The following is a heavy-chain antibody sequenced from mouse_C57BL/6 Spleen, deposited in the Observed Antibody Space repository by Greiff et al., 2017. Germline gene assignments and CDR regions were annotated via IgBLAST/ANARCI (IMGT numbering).Heavy chain of an antibody. J-gene: IGHJ3*01. CDR2: IDPETGGT. CDR3: TRDDYDCFAD. D-gene: IGHD2-4*01. V-gene: IGHV1-15*01. Sequence: QVQLQQSGAELVRPGASVTLSCKASGYTFTDYEMHWVKQTPVHGLEWIGAIDPETGGTAYNQKFKGKDVLTAGKSSSTAYMELRSLTSEGSAVYYYTRDDYDCFADWGQGTLVTVSA. CDR1: GYTFTDYE.